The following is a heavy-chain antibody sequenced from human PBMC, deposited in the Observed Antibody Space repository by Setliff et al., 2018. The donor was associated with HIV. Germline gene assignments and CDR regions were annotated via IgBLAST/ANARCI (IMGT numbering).Heavy chain of an antibody. CDR1: GFTFKDYS. J-gene: IGHJ4*02. D-gene: IGHD6-13*01. Sequence: GGSLRLSCTASGFTFKDYSMNWVRQAPGKGLEWVSYRGKSNSRMTYAGSVKGRFTISGDNAKNTLYLQMNSLRPEDTAMYYCAKDSLAAIGPYYCDYWGQGTLVTVSS. CDR2: RGKSNSRM. V-gene: IGHV3-48*01. CDR3: AKDSLAAIGPYYCDY.